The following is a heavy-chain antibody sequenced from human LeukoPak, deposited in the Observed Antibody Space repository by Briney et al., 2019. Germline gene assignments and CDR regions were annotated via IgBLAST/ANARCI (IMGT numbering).Heavy chain of an antibody. CDR3: ARDSGWWRFDF. CDR2: IKEDGSEK. CDR1: GLNFSSRW. Sequence: GGSLRLSCAASGLNFSSRWMNWVRQAPGQGLEWVASIKEDGSEKHYVDSVKGRFTISRDDGKNSLYLQMNSLRAEDTAVYYCARDSGWWRFDFWGQGTLVTVSS. V-gene: IGHV3-7*03. J-gene: IGHJ4*02. D-gene: IGHD6-13*01.